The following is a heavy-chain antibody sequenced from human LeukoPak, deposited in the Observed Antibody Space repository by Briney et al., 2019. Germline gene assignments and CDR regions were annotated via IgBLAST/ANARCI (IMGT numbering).Heavy chain of an antibody. V-gene: IGHV3-21*04. CDR2: ISSGSTYM. Sequence: GGSLRLSCAATEFTVSRSYMNWVRQAPGKGLEWVSSISSGSTYMYYADSVKGRFIISRDNARDSMYLQMNSLRAEDTAVYYCAKEDIAARFVYTWFDPWGQGTLVTVSS. CDR3: AKEDIAARFVYTWFDP. J-gene: IGHJ5*02. D-gene: IGHD6-6*01. CDR1: EFTVSRSY.